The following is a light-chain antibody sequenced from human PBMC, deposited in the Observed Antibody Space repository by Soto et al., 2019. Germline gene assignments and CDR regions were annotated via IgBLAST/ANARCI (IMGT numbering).Light chain of an antibody. CDR2: AAS. Sequence: AIRMTQSPSSFSASTGDRVTITCRASQGISSYLAWYQQKPGKAPKLLIYAASTLQSGVPSRFSGSGSGTDFTLTISCLQSEDFATYYCQQYYSTLLTFGGGTKVEIK. J-gene: IGKJ4*01. CDR1: QGISSY. CDR3: QQYYSTLLT. V-gene: IGKV1-8*01.